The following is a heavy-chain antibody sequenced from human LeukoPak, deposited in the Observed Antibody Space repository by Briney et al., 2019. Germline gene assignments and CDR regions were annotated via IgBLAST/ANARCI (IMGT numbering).Heavy chain of an antibody. CDR1: GFTFSSCG. V-gene: IGHV3-30*02. J-gene: IGHJ6*03. Sequence: GGSLRLSCAASGFTFSSCGMHWVRQAPGKGLEWVAFIRYDGSNKYYADSVKGRFTISRDNSKNTLYLQMNSLRAEDTAVYYCAKDGRFGDLYYYYMDVWGKGTTVTISS. D-gene: IGHD3-10*01. CDR2: IRYDGSNK. CDR3: AKDGRFGDLYYYYMDV.